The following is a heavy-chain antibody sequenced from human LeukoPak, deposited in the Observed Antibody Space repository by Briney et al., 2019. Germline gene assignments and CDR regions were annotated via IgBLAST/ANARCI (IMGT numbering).Heavy chain of an antibody. V-gene: IGHV1-8*03. J-gene: IGHJ4*02. CDR2: MNPYNGDT. CDR3: ARAKNSIAARLVFAY. Sequence: ASVKVSCKASGYTFTNYDISWVRQAAGQGLEWMGWMNPYNGDTDFVQKFQGRPSITRNISISTAYMELSSLRSEDTAVYYCARAKNSIAARLVFAYWGQGTLVTVSS. CDR1: GYTFTNYD. D-gene: IGHD6-6*01.